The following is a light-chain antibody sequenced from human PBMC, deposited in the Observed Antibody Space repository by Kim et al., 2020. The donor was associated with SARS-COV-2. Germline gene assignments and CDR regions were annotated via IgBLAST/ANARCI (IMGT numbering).Light chain of an antibody. CDR3: QQYGSSPGT. Sequence: LSPGERATPSCRASQSVSSSYVAWYQQKPGQAPRLLIYGASSRATGIPDRFSGSGSGTDFTLTISRLEPEDFAVYYCQQYGSSPGTFGQGTKLEI. CDR1: QSVSSSY. J-gene: IGKJ2*01. V-gene: IGKV3-20*01. CDR2: GAS.